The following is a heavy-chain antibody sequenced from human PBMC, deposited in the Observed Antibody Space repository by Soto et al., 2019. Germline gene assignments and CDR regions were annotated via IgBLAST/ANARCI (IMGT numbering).Heavy chain of an antibody. CDR2: INHSGST. D-gene: IGHD3-22*01. V-gene: IGHV4-34*01. J-gene: IGHJ6*02. CDR1: GGSFSGYY. Sequence: SETLSLTCAVYGGSFSGYYWSWIRQPPGKGLEWIGEINHSGSTNYNPSLKSRVTISVDTSKNQFSLKLSSVTAADTAVYYCARNHRPPYYYDSSGYYQNYYYYYGMDVWGQGTTVTVSS. CDR3: ARNHRPPYYYDSSGYYQNYYYYYGMDV.